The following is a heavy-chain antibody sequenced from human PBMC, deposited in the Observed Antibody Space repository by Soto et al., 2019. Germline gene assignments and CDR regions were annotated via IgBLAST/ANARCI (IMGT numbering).Heavy chain of an antibody. CDR3: ARGIPYSAYDPNCFDP. Sequence: SISSGVYYWSWIRQHPGKGLEWIGYIYYSGSTYYNPSLKSRLTISVDTSKNQFSLKLSSVTAADTAVYYCARGIPYSAYDPNCFDPWGQGTLVTSPQ. J-gene: IGHJ5*02. CDR1: SISSGVYY. D-gene: IGHD5-12*01. CDR2: IYYSGST. V-gene: IGHV4-31*02.